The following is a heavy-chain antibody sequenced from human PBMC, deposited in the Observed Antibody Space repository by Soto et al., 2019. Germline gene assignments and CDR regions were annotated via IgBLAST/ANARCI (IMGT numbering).Heavy chain of an antibody. Sequence: QVQLVESGGGVVQPGRSLRLSCAASGFTFSSYDMHWVRQAPGKGLEWVAVISYDGSNKYYADSVKGRFTISRDNSKNTLYLQMNSLRAEDTAVYYCAKSQGGCSGGSCSVYFDYWGQGTLVTVSS. CDR2: ISYDGSNK. J-gene: IGHJ4*02. CDR1: GFTFSSYD. V-gene: IGHV3-30*18. CDR3: AKSQGGCSGGSCSVYFDY. D-gene: IGHD2-15*01.